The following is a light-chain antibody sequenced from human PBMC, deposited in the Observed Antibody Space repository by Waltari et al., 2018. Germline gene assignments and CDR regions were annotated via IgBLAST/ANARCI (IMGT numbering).Light chain of an antibody. V-gene: IGKV3-15*01. CDR3: QQYNNWPGT. CDR2: DAS. J-gene: IGKJ1*01. CDR1: PTVRRN. Sequence: EIVMTKSPATLSVSPGERATLSCRASPTVRRNLAWYQQKPGQAPRRLIYDASTRATGIPARFSCSGSGTEFTLTISSLQSEDFAVYYCQQYNNWPGTFGQGTKVEIK.